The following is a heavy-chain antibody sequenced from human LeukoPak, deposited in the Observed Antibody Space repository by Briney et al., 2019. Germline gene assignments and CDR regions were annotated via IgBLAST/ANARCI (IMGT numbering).Heavy chain of an antibody. Sequence: GGSLRLSCTASGFTFSSYSMNWVRQAPGKGLEWVSNIRSDNSDENYADSVKGRFTISRDNAKNSLYLQINSLRGEDTAAYYCVRDTHYGFDIWGQGTMVTVS. CDR1: GFTFSSYS. CDR3: VRDTHYGFDI. J-gene: IGHJ3*02. CDR2: IRSDNSDE. V-gene: IGHV3-48*01.